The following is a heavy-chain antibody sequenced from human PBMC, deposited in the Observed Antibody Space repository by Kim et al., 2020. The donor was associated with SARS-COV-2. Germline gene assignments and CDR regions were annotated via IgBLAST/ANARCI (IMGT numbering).Heavy chain of an antibody. D-gene: IGHD2-21*02. CDR2: INGNGGTT. Sequence: GGSLRLSCAAFGFTFVDYGMSWVRQVPGKGLEWVSSINGNGGTTTYGDSLKGRFTISRDNAENSLNLQMNSLGAEDTALYYCARGLPDVYCGGDCYSKYFQHWGQGTLVTVSS. J-gene: IGHJ1*01. V-gene: IGHV3-20*04. CDR1: GFTFVDYG. CDR3: ARGLPDVYCGGDCYSKYFQH.